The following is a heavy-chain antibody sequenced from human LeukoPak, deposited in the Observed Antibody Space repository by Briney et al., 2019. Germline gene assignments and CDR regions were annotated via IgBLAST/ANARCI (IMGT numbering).Heavy chain of an antibody. Sequence: ETLSLTCTVSGGSISSSSYYWRWIRQPPGKGLEWIGSMYYSGSTYYNPTLKSRGTISVDTSKNQFSLKLSSVTAADTAVYYCARGKDGYNLDYWGQGTMVTVSS. CDR1: GGSISSSSYY. D-gene: IGHD5-24*01. CDR3: ARGKDGYNLDY. CDR2: MYYSGST. J-gene: IGHJ4*02. V-gene: IGHV4-39*01.